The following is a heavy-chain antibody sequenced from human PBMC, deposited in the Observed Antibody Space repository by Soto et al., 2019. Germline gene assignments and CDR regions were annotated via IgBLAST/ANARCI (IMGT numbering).Heavy chain of an antibody. CDR2: INYSGSN. J-gene: IGHJ3*02. Sequence: QVQLQESGPGLVKPSETLSLTCTVSGGSISSYYWSWIRQPPGKGLEWIGYINYSGSNNYDPSLRSRVTISVDTSKTQFSLKLSSVTSAETAVYYCAGVRGGAFDIWGQGTMVTVSS. CDR3: AGVRGGAFDI. D-gene: IGHD3-10*01. V-gene: IGHV4-59*01. CDR1: GGSISSYY.